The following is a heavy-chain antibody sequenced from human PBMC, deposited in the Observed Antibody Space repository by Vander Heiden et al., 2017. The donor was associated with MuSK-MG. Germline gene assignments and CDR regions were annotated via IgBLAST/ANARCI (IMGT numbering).Heavy chain of an antibody. J-gene: IGHJ4*02. D-gene: IGHD6-6*01. Sequence: QVQLVQSGAEVKKPGASVKVSCKASGYTFTKNHIHWVRQAPGQGLEWMGWSHPNSGDTNYAQRLQGRVTLTRDTSINTAYMELSSLTADDTAVYYCARDGGTSYDNWGQGTLGTVS. CDR2: SHPNSGDT. CDR3: ARDGGTSYDN. CDR1: GYTFTKNH. V-gene: IGHV1-2*02.